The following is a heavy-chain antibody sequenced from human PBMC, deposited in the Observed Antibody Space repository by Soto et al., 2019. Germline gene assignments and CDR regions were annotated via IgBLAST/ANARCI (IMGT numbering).Heavy chain of an antibody. J-gene: IGHJ3*02. CDR3: ALIRGTGRGSYYASARPDAFDI. Sequence: GGSLRLSCAASGFTFSSYAMSWVRQAPGKGLEWVSAISGSGGSTYYADSVKGRFTISRDNSKNTLYLQMNSLRAEDTAVYYCALIRGTGRGSYYASARPDAFDIWGQGTMVTVSS. D-gene: IGHD1-26*01. V-gene: IGHV3-23*01. CDR1: GFTFSSYA. CDR2: ISGSGGST.